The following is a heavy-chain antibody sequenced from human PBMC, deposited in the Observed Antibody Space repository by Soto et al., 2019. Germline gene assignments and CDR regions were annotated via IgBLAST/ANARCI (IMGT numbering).Heavy chain of an antibody. CDR1: GGSVSSGSYY. Sequence: QVQLQESGPGLVKPSETLSLTCTVSGGSVSSGSYYWSWIRQPPGKGLEWIGYIYYSGSTNYNPSLKSRVTRSVDTSKNQFSLKLSSVTAADTAVYYCARVRIRAAAGLDYWGQGTLVTVSS. CDR2: IYYSGST. V-gene: IGHV4-61*01. CDR3: ARVRIRAAAGLDY. J-gene: IGHJ4*02. D-gene: IGHD6-13*01.